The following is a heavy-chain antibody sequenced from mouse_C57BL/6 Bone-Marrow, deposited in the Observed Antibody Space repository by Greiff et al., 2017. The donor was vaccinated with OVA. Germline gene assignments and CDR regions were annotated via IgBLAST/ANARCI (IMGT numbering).Heavy chain of an antibody. V-gene: IGHV1-59*01. Sequence: VKLQQPGAELVRPGTSVKLSCKASGYTFTSYWMHWVKQRPGQGLEWIGVIDPSDSYTNYNQKFKGKATLTVDTSSSTAYMQLSSLTSEDSAVYYCARRGHYYGSSPYWYFDVWGTGTTVTVSS. CDR3: ARRGHYYGSSPYWYFDV. J-gene: IGHJ1*03. CDR2: IDPSDSYT. D-gene: IGHD1-1*01. CDR1: GYTFTSYW.